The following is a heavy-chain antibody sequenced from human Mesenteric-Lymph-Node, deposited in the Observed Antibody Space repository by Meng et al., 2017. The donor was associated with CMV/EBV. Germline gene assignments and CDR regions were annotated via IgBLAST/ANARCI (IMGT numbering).Heavy chain of an antibody. CDR3: VKEASYFPYSMDV. Sequence: GESLKISCAASGFTFSSYAMSWVRQAPGKGLEWVSAMTGSGGTAYYADSVKGRFTISRDNSKNTVYLQMNSLRAEDTAIYYCVKEASYFPYSMDVWGQGTTVTVSS. V-gene: IGHV3-23*01. J-gene: IGHJ6*02. CDR2: MTGSGGTA. CDR1: GFTFSSYA. D-gene: IGHD1-26*01.